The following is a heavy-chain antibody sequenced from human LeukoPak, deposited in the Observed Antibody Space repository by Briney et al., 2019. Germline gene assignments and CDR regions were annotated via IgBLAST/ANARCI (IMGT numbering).Heavy chain of an antibody. V-gene: IGHV3-30*18. D-gene: IGHD3-3*01. CDR2: ISYDGSNK. Sequence: QPGRSLRLPSAASGFTFSSYGMHWVRQAPGKGLEWVAVISYDGSNKYYADSVNGRFTISRDNFKNTLYLQMNSLRAEDTAVYYWAKLASGRGDAFDIWGQGTMVTVSS. CDR3: AKLASGRGDAFDI. CDR1: GFTFSSYG. J-gene: IGHJ3*02.